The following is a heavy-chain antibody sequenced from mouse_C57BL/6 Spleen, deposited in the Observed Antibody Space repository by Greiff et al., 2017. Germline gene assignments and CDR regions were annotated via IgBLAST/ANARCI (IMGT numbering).Heavy chain of an antibody. CDR3: TTRGSFDY. V-gene: IGHV14-4*01. CDR2: IDPENGDT. CDR1: GFNIKDDY. Sequence: VQLKESGAELVRPGASVKLSCTASGFNIKDDYMHWVKQRPEQGLEWIGWIDPENGDTEYASKFQGKATITADTSSNTAYLQLSSLTSEDTAVYYCTTRGSFDYWGQGTTLTVSS. J-gene: IGHJ2*01.